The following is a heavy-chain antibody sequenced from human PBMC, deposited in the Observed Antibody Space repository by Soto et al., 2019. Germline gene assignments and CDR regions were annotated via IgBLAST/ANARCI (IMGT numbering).Heavy chain of an antibody. CDR2: IYSGGST. Sequence: EVQLAESGGGLVQPGGSLRLSCAASGFTVSSNYMSWVRQAPGKGLEWVSVIYSGGSTYYADSVKGRFTISRDNSKNTLYLQMNSLRAEDTAVYYCARGPSYGDGYYYYYYMDVWGKGTTVTVSS. CDR1: GFTVSSNY. J-gene: IGHJ6*03. V-gene: IGHV3-66*01. D-gene: IGHD4-17*01. CDR3: ARGPSYGDGYYYYYYMDV.